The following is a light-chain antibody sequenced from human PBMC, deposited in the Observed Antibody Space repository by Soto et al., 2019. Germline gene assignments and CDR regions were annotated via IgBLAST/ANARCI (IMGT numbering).Light chain of an antibody. V-gene: IGKV3-15*01. CDR2: GAS. J-gene: IGKJ5*01. CDR3: QEYDKWFSIS. Sequence: EIVVTQSPATLSVSPGERAVLSCKASQSISSKLAWYQQKPGQAPRLLIYGASIRATGIPARFSGSGSGTDFTLTISSLQSEDFVVYYCQEYDKWFSISFGQGTRLEIK. CDR1: QSISSK.